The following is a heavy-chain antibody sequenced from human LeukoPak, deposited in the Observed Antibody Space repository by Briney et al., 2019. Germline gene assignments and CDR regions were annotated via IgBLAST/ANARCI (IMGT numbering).Heavy chain of an antibody. J-gene: IGHJ4*02. D-gene: IGHD3-10*01. CDR2: INHSGST. V-gene: IGHV4-34*01. CDR3: ARAQRPYYYGSGSYGF. Sequence: LETLSLTCAVYGGSFSGYYWSWIRQPLGKGLEWIGEINHSGSTNYNPSLKSRVTISVDTSKNQFSLKLSSVTAADTAVYYCARAQRPYYYGSGSYGFWGQGTLVTVSS. CDR1: GGSFSGYY.